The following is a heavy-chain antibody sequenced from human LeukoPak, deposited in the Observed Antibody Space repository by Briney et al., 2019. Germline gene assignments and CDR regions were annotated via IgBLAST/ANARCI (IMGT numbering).Heavy chain of an antibody. CDR2: IYCGGNT. V-gene: IGHV3-53*01. Sequence: GGSLRLSCAASGFTVSSNYMSWVRQAPGKGLEWVSVIYCGGNTYYADSVKGRFTISRDNSKNTLYLQMNSLRAEDTAVYYCARELTGGYYFDYWGQGTLVTVSS. J-gene: IGHJ4*02. CDR1: GFTVSSNY. CDR3: ARELTGGYYFDY. D-gene: IGHD7-27*01.